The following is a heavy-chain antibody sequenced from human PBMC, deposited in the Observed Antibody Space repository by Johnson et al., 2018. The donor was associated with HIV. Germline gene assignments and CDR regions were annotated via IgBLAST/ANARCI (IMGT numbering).Heavy chain of an antibody. J-gene: IGHJ3*02. V-gene: IGHV3-66*01. D-gene: IGHD3-10*01. CDR1: GFTVSSNY. CDR3: ARGPVMVRGVTDAFDI. Sequence: MQLVESGGGLVQPGGSLRLSCVASGFTVSSNYMSWVRQAPGKGLEWVSVIYSGGSTYYADSVKGRFTISRDNSKNTLYLQMNSLRAEDTAVYYCARGPVMVRGVTDAFDIWGQGTMVTVSS. CDR2: IYSGGST.